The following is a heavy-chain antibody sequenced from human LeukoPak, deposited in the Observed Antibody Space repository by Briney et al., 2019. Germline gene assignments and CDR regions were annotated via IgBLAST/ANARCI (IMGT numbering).Heavy chain of an antibody. CDR2: IYSGGSR. V-gene: IGHV3-53*01. CDR3: AKASIAAAGTDFDY. Sequence: GGSLRLSCAASGFTVSSNYMSWVRQAPGKGLEWVSVIYSGGSRYYADSVKGRFTISRDNSKNTLYLQMNSLRAEDTAVYYCAKASIAAAGTDFDYWGQGTLVTVSS. D-gene: IGHD6-13*01. J-gene: IGHJ4*02. CDR1: GFTVSSNY.